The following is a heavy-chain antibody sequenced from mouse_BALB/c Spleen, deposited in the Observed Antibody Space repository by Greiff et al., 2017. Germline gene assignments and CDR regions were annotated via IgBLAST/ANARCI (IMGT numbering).Heavy chain of an antibody. CDR2: INSNGGST. Sequence: EVQVVESGGGLVQPGGSLKLSCAASGFTFSSYGMFWVRQTPDKRLELVATINSNGGSTYYPDSVKGRFTISRDNAKNTLYLQMSSLKSEDTAMYYCARDRGAMDYWGQGTSVTVSS. J-gene: IGHJ4*01. CDR1: GFTFSSYG. CDR3: ARDRGAMDY. V-gene: IGHV5-6-3*01.